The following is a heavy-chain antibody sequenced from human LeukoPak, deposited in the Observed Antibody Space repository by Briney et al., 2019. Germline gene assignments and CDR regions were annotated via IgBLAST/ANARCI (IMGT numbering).Heavy chain of an antibody. CDR2: IDPSDSYT. Sequence: KSGESLKISCKGSGYSFTSYWIGWVRQMPGKGLEWMGRIDPSDSYTNYSPSFQGHVTISADKSISTAYLQWSSLKASDTAMYYCARLVDGIAVAGDYWGQGTLVTVSS. D-gene: IGHD6-19*01. J-gene: IGHJ4*02. V-gene: IGHV5-10-1*01. CDR1: GYSFTSYW. CDR3: ARLVDGIAVAGDY.